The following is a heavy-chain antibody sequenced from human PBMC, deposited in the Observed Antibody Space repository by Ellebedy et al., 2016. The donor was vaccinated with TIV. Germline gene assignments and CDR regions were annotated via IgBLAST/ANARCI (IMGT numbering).Heavy chain of an antibody. V-gene: IGHV3-33*08. J-gene: IGHJ4*02. D-gene: IGHD1-1*01. CDR3: VRDLRWDWNGQRIDY. Sequence: GESLKISCAASGFTFTSYTMHWVRQAPGEGLEWVAFIWYDGTNEYYAEPVKGRFTISRDNSKNTLFLQMNSLRVEDTAVYYCVRDLRWDWNGQRIDYWGQGSLVTVSS. CDR2: IWYDGTNE. CDR1: GFTFTSYT.